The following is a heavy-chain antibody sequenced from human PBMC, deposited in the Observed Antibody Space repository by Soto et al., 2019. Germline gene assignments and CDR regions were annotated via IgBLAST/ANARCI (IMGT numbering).Heavy chain of an antibody. CDR1: GFTFSSYA. Sequence: LRLSCAASGFTFSSYAMHWVRQAPGKGLEWVAVISYDGSNKYYADSVKGRFTISRDNSKNTLYLQMNSLRAEDTAVYYCARAEGYYGSGSYYNWFDPWGQGTLVTVSS. CDR2: ISYDGSNK. J-gene: IGHJ5*02. D-gene: IGHD3-10*01. CDR3: ARAEGYYGSGSYYNWFDP. V-gene: IGHV3-30-3*01.